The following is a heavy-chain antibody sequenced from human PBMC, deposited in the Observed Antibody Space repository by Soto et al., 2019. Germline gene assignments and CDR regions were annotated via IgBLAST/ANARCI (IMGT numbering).Heavy chain of an antibody. Sequence: SSVQVSCKASGGTFSSYAISWVRQAPGQWLEWMGGIIPIFGTANYSQKFQGRVTITANQSTSTAYMELSSLRSEGGAVSSCARALDDGVGMKWGLGAFDLWGKGTRVT. CDR3: ARALDDGVGMKWGLGAFDL. J-gene: IGHJ3*01. CDR1: GGTFSSYA. D-gene: IGHD1-26*01. CDR2: IIPIFGTA. V-gene: IGHV1-69*13.